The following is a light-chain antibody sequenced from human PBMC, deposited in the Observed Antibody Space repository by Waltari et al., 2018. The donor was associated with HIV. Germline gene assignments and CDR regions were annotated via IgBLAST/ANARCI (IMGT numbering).Light chain of an antibody. J-gene: IGLJ2*01. V-gene: IGLV2-18*02. Sequence: QSALTQPPSVSGSLGQSVTISCTGTSSDVGNYNEVSWYQQSPGTAPKLMIYDVSNRPSWVPDLFSRSKSGNTASLTISGLQAEDEANYYCSSFTTSITVVFGGGTKLTVL. CDR3: SSFTTSITVV. CDR1: SSDVGNYNE. CDR2: DVS.